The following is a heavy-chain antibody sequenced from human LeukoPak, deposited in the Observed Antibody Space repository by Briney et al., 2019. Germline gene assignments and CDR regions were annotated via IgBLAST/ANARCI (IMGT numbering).Heavy chain of an antibody. J-gene: IGHJ3*02. Sequence: PSETLSLTCTVSGGSISSSSYYWGWIRQPPGKGLEWIGEINHSGSTNYNPSLKSRVTISVDTFKNQFSLKLSSVTAADTAVYYCARANYYDSSGYDDHDAFDIWGQGTMVTVSS. CDR1: GGSISSSSYY. V-gene: IGHV4-39*07. CDR2: INHSGST. D-gene: IGHD3-22*01. CDR3: ARANYYDSSGYDDHDAFDI.